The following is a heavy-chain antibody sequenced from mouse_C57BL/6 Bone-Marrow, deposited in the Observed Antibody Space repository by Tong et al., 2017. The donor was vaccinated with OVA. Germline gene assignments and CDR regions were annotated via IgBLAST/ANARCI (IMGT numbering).Heavy chain of an antibody. V-gene: IGHV5-2*01. CDR1: EYEFPSHD. Sequence: EVQLQESGGGLVQPGESLKLSCESNEYEFPSHDMSWVRKTPEKRLELVAAINSDGGSTYYPDSVKGRFTISRDNAKITLYLQMSSLRSEDTALYYCARPRYGNYWYFDVWGAGTTVTVSS. CDR2: INSDGGST. D-gene: IGHD2-10*02. J-gene: IGHJ1*01. CDR3: ARPRYGNYWYFDV.